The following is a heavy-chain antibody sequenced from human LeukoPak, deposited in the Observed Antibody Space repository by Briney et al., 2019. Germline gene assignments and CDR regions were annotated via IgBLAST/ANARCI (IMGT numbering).Heavy chain of an antibody. Sequence: PGGSLRLSCAASGFTFSSYAMHWVRQAPGKGLEWVAVISYDGSHKYYADSVKGRFTISRDNSKNTLYLQMNSLRAEDTAVYYCARDFVMVYAITLVDYWGQGTLVTVSS. J-gene: IGHJ4*02. D-gene: IGHD2-8*01. CDR3: ARDFVMVYAITLVDY. V-gene: IGHV3-30-3*01. CDR1: GFTFSSYA. CDR2: ISYDGSHK.